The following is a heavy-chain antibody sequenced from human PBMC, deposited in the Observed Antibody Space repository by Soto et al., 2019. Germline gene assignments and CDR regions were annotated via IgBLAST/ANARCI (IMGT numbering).Heavy chain of an antibody. CDR2: ISSNSATI. CDR3: VKDMKWGGMTTIHYFDS. Sequence: EVQLVESGGGLVQPGRSLRLSCLASGFIADDYAMHWVWQAPGKGLEWVSGISSNSATINYADSVKGRFTISRDNAKNSLFLQMNSLRPEDTAFYYCVKDMKWGGMTTIHYFDSWGQGTLVTVSS. V-gene: IGHV3-9*02. J-gene: IGHJ4*02. CDR1: GFIADDYA. D-gene: IGHD4-17*01.